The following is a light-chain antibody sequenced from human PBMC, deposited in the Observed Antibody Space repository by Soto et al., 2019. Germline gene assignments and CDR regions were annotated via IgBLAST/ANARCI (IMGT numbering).Light chain of an antibody. CDR3: SSYTSSSTYV. V-gene: IGLV2-14*03. Sequence: QSALTQPASVSGSPGQSITISCTGTSSDVGGYNSVSWYQQHPGKAPKLMIYNVYTRPSGISNRFSGSNSGNTASLTISGLQAEDEAYYYCSSYTSSSTYVFGTGTKLTAL. CDR1: SSDVGGYNS. CDR2: NVY. J-gene: IGLJ1*01.